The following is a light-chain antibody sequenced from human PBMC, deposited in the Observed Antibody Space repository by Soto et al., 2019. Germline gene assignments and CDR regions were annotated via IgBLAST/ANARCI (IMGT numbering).Light chain of an antibody. J-gene: IGLJ1*01. CDR2: EVS. CDR3: SSYSGTNYPYV. V-gene: IGLV2-8*01. CDR1: SSDVGGYNY. Sequence: QSVRTQPPSASGSFGQSVTISCTGTSSDVGGYNYVSWYQQHPGKAPKLMIYEVSERPSGVPDRFSGSKSGNTASLTVSGLQSDDEADYYCSSYSGTNYPYVFGTGTKVTVL.